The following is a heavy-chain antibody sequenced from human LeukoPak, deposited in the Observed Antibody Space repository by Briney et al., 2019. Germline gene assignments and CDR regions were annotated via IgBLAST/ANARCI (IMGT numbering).Heavy chain of an antibody. Sequence: GGSLRLSCAASEFTFNKYAMSWVRQAPGKGLEWVSGISGSGGSTYYGDSVKGRFTISRDNAKNSLYLQMDSLRAEDTAVYYCARLSGYTHGRYGAYWGQGTLVTVSS. CDR1: EFTFNKYA. CDR2: ISGSGGST. V-gene: IGHV3-23*01. CDR3: ARLSGYTHGRYGAY. D-gene: IGHD5-18*01. J-gene: IGHJ4*02.